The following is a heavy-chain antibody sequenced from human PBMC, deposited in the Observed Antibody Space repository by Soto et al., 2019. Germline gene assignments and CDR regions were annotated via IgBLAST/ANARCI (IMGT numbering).Heavy chain of an antibody. CDR1: GFTFTNYW. Sequence: GASLKTSCRGSGFTFTNYWLAWLRQMPGKGLEWMGIIYPGDSETSYSQCFQGQVIISADKSINTAYLQGSSLKASDTAMYYCGTHEGYCSRTTCSSVDHWGQGTLVTVSS. V-gene: IGHV5-51*01. CDR3: GTHEGYCSRTTCSSVDH. D-gene: IGHD2-2*01. CDR2: IYPGDSET. J-gene: IGHJ4*02.